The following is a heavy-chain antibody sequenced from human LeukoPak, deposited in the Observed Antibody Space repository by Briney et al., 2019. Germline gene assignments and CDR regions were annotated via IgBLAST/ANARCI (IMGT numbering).Heavy chain of an antibody. Sequence: GESLKISCKGSGYSFTSYWIGWVRQMPGKGLEWMGITYPGDSDTRYSPSFQGQVTISVDKSISTAYLQWSSLKASDTAMYYCARPVEMATIDAFDIWGQGTMVTVSS. J-gene: IGHJ3*02. CDR1: GYSFTSYW. D-gene: IGHD5-24*01. CDR3: ARPVEMATIDAFDI. CDR2: TYPGDSDT. V-gene: IGHV5-51*01.